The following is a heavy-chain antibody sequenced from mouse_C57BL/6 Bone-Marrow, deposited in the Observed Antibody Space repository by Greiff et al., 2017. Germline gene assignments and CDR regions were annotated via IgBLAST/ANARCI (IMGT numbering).Heavy chain of an antibody. CDR3: AIPLLCHYYFDY. Sequence: EVQVVASGGGLVKPGGSLKLSCAASGFTFSDYGMHWVRQAPEKGLEWVAYISSGSSTIYYADTVKGRFTISRDNTKNTLFLQMTSLRSEDTAMYYCAIPLLCHYYFDYWGQGTTLTVSS. V-gene: IGHV5-17*01. CDR1: GFTFSDYG. CDR2: ISSGSSTI. J-gene: IGHJ2*01. D-gene: IGHD6-1*01.